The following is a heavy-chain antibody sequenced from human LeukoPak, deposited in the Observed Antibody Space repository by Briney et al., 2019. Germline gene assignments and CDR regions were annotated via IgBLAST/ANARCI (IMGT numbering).Heavy chain of an antibody. V-gene: IGHV1-18*01. CDR1: GSTFTSYG. CDR3: ARDPYYYDSSGSPLQLSRFDY. CDR2: ISTSNGNT. J-gene: IGHJ4*02. Sequence: ASVKLSCKASGSTFTSYGISRVRQAPGQGLEWMGWISTSNGNTNYAQKLPGRVTMTTDTSTSTAYMELRSLRSDDTAVYYCARDPYYYDSSGSPLQLSRFDYWGQGTLVTVSS. D-gene: IGHD3-22*01.